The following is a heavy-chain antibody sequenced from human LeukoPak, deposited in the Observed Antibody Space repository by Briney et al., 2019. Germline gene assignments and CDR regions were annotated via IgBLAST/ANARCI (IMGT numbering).Heavy chain of an antibody. Sequence: VKPSETLSLTCSVSGGSISSSSYYWGWIRQPPGKGLEWIGSMYSSGSTYYNPSLKSRVTISVDTSKNQFSLKLSSVTAADTAVYYCARVYSDAVYYYYYMDVWGKGTTVTVSS. CDR3: ARVYSDAVYYYYYMDV. CDR2: MYSSGST. J-gene: IGHJ6*03. CDR1: GGSISSSSYY. D-gene: IGHD2-8*01. V-gene: IGHV4-39*07.